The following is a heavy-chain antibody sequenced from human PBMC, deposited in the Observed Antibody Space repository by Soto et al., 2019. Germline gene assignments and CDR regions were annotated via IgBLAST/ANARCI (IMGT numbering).Heavy chain of an antibody. V-gene: IGHV3-23*01. J-gene: IGHJ6*02. CDR2: ISGSGGST. CDR1: GFTFSSYA. Sequence: PGGSLRLSCAASGFTFSSYAMSWVRQAPGKGLEWVSAISGSGGSTYYADSVKGRFTISRDNSKNTLYLQMNSLRAEDTAVYYCAKEASSGYGPPGGMDVWGQGTTVTVSS. D-gene: IGHD3-22*01. CDR3: AKEASSGYGPPGGMDV.